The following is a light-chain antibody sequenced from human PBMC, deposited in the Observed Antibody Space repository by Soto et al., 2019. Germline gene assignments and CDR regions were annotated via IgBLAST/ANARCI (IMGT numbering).Light chain of an antibody. V-gene: IGLV2-8*01. CDR3: SSYAGSNVV. J-gene: IGLJ1*01. CDR2: EVS. CDR1: SSDVGGYNY. Sequence: QSVLTQPPSASGSPGQSVTISCTGTSSDVGGYNYVSWHQQHPGKAPKLMIYEVSKRPSGVPDRFSGSKSGNTASLTVSGLQAEDEADYYCSSYAGSNVVFGTGTKVTVL.